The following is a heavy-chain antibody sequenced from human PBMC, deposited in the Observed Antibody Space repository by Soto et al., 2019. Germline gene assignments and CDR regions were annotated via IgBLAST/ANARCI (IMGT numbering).Heavy chain of an antibody. CDR3: AKVPVGATGRFDY. CDR1: GFTLSNNY. J-gene: IGHJ4*02. V-gene: IGHV3-53*01. Sequence: GGSLRLSCAASGFTLSNNYMSWVRQAPGKGLEWVSVIYSSGRTDYADSVKGRFTISRDNSKNTLYLQMNSLRAEDTALYYCAKVPVGATGRFDYWGQGTLVTVSS. D-gene: IGHD1-26*01. CDR2: IYSSGRT.